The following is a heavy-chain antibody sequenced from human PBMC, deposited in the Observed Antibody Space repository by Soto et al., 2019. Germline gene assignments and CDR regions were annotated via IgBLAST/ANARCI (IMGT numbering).Heavy chain of an antibody. CDR3: ARAQKYYYDSSGYPIDY. V-gene: IGHV4-61*01. D-gene: IGHD3-22*01. J-gene: IGHJ4*02. CDR2: IYYSGST. Sequence: XETLSLTCTVSGGSVSSGNYYWSWIWQPRGKGLEWIGYIYYSGSTNYNPSLKSRVTISVDTSKNQFSLKLSSVTAADTAVYYCARAQKYYYDSSGYPIDYWGQGTLVTVSS. CDR1: GGSVSSGNYY.